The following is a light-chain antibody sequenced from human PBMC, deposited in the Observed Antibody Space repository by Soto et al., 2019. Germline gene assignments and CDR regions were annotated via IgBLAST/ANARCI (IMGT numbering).Light chain of an antibody. CDR1: QSIANN. J-gene: IGKJ1*01. Sequence: IVMTQSPATVSVSPGETATLSCRASQSIANNLAWYQQRPGQVPRLLVSGASTRATGIPVRFSGSRSGTEFTLTITSLQSEDFAVYYCHQYNNWPQTFGQGTKVEI. V-gene: IGKV3D-15*01. CDR3: HQYNNWPQT. CDR2: GAS.